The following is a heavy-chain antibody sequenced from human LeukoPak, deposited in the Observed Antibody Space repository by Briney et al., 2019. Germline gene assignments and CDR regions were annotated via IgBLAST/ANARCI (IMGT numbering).Heavy chain of an antibody. Sequence: ASVKVSCKASGYTFTSYGISWVRQAPGQGLEWMGGIIPIFGTANYARKFQGRVTITADESTSTAYMELSSLRSEDTAVYYCARDSQPYHYDSSGYYPDYWGQGTLVTVSS. CDR3: ARDSQPYHYDSSGYYPDY. CDR2: IIPIFGTA. V-gene: IGHV1-69*13. D-gene: IGHD3-22*01. J-gene: IGHJ4*02. CDR1: GYTFTSYG.